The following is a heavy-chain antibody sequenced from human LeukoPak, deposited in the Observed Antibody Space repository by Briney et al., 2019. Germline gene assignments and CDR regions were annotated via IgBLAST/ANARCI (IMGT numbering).Heavy chain of an antibody. Sequence: SETLSLTCAVSGGSISSSNWWSWVRQPPGKGLEWIGEIYHSGSTNYNPSLKSRVTISVDKSKNQFSLKLSSVTAADTAVYYCARDGEYCSGGSCYSGGVDYWGQGTLVTVSS. CDR2: IYHSGST. CDR3: ARDGEYCSGGSCYSGGVDY. J-gene: IGHJ4*02. CDR1: GGSISSSNW. D-gene: IGHD2-15*01. V-gene: IGHV4-4*02.